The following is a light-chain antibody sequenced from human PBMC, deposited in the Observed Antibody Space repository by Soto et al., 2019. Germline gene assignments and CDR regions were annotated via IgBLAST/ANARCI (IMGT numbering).Light chain of an antibody. J-gene: IGKJ2*01. Sequence: DIEMTQLPSSLSASVGDRVTITCRASQSIRSYLNWYQQTPGKAPNLLIYAASTLRSGVPSRFSGRGSGTDFTLTISSLQYEDFATYFCQQSYSYPRTFGQGTKLEI. CDR1: QSIRSY. V-gene: IGKV1-39*01. CDR2: AAS. CDR3: QQSYSYPRT.